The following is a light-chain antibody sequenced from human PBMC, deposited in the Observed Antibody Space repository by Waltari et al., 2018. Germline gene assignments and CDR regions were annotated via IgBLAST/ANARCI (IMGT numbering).Light chain of an antibody. CDR1: QTVRTF. Sequence: EIVLTQSPATLTLSPGDTAILSCRASQTVRTFLAWYQQKPGQASRLLIFDAFSRATGIAPKFRGSGSGTDFDLAVNNLEPEDFAVYYCQQRSSWPYTFGQGTRVDFK. J-gene: IGKJ2*01. V-gene: IGKV3-11*01. CDR2: DAF. CDR3: QQRSSWPYT.